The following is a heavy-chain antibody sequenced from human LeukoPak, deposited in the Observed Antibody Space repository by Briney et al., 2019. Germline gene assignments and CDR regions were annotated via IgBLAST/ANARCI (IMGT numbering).Heavy chain of an antibody. J-gene: IGHJ4*02. CDR1: GFSFSSYE. V-gene: IGHV3-48*03. CDR2: ISSSGSTI. D-gene: IGHD3-10*01. Sequence: PGGSLRLSCAASGFSFSSYEMNWVRQAPGKGLEWVSYISSSGSTIYYADSVKGRFTISRDNAKNSLHLQMNSLRAEDTAVYYCARDRYYGSGDFDHWGQGTLVTVSS. CDR3: ARDRYYGSGDFDH.